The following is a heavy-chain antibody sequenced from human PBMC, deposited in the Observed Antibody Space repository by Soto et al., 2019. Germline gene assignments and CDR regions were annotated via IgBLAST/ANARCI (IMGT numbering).Heavy chain of an antibody. V-gene: IGHV1-46*01. J-gene: IGHJ6*02. Sequence: ASVKVSCKASGYTFTSYYMHWVRQAPGQGLEWMGIINPSGGSTSYAQKFQGRVTMTRDTSTSTVYMELSSLRSEDTAVYYCARDFTPQGNYYYGMDVWGQGTTVTV. CDR2: INPSGGST. CDR1: GYTFTSYY. CDR3: ARDFTPQGNYYYGMDV. D-gene: IGHD3-10*01.